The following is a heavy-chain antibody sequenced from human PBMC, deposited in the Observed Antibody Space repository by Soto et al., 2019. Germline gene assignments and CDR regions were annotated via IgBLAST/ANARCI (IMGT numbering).Heavy chain of an antibody. J-gene: IGHJ4*02. Sequence: GGSLRLSCAASGFTFSSYAMHWVRQAPGQRLEWMGWINAGNGNTKYSQKFQGRVTITRDTSASTAYMELSSLRSEDTAVYYCARRYYYYDSSGYDYWGQGTLVTVSS. CDR2: INAGNGNT. CDR3: ARRYYYYDSSGYDY. V-gene: IGHV1-3*01. D-gene: IGHD3-22*01. CDR1: GFTFSSYA.